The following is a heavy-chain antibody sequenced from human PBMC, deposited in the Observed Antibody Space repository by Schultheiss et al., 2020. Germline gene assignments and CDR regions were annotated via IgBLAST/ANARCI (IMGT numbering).Heavy chain of an antibody. CDR3: ARDRVDIVVVVAATPEEGNYYYGMDV. Sequence: SETLSLTCAVYGGSFSSYYWSWIRQPPGKGLEWIGYIYYSGSTYYNPSLKSRVTISVDKSKNQFSLKLSSVTAADTAVYYCARDRVDIVVVVAATPEEGNYYYGMDVWGQGNTGTVSS. J-gene: IGHJ6*02. CDR1: GGSFSSYY. D-gene: IGHD2-15*01. V-gene: IGHV4-59*12. CDR2: IYYSGST.